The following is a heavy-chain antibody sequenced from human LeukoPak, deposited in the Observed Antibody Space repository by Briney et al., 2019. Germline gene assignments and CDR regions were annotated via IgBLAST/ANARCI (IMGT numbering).Heavy chain of an antibody. CDR3: ARDISFSSLDN. V-gene: IGHV3-33*01. J-gene: IGHJ4*02. Sequence: PGGSLRLSCVASGFTFTFHGFYWVRQAPGKGLEWVAIIWSDGSKKYYADSVKGRSTISRDNSKNTVYLEMTSLRAEDTAIYYCARDISFSSLDNWGQGTLVTVSS. CDR1: GFTFTFHG. CDR2: IWSDGSKK. D-gene: IGHD6-13*01.